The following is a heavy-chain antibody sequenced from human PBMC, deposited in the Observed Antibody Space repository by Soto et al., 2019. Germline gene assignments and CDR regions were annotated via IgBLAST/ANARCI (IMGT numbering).Heavy chain of an antibody. CDR2: IVGGSGST. D-gene: IGHD3-3*01. V-gene: IGHV1-58*01. J-gene: IGHJ4*02. CDR1: GFTLTSAD. CDR3: AADWSNGPFDF. Sequence: MQLVQSGPEVQNPGPSVKVSCKSSGFTLTSADVQWVRQTRGQRLEWIGWIVGGSGSTNYAQQFQGRLAITRDMSTSTVYMEPSSLRAEETAVYSCAADWSNGPFDFWGQGTLVTVSS.